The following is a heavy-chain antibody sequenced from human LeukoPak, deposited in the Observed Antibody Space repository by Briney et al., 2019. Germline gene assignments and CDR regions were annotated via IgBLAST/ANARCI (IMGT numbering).Heavy chain of an antibody. CDR3: ASGLEQWLVQDYYYYYGMDV. V-gene: IGHV1-2*02. Sequence: GASVKVSCKASGYTFTGYYMHWVRQAPGQGLEWMGWINPNSGGTNYAQKFQGRVTMTRVTSISTACMELSRLRSDDTAVYYCASGLEQWLVQDYYYYYGMDVWGQGTTVTVSS. D-gene: IGHD6-19*01. J-gene: IGHJ6*02. CDR1: GYTFTGYY. CDR2: INPNSGGT.